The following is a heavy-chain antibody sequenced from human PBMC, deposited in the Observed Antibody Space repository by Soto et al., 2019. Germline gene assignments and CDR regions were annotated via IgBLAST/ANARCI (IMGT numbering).Heavy chain of an antibody. CDR1: GYTFTSYG. V-gene: IGHV1-18*01. CDR2: ISAYNGNT. D-gene: IGHD3-10*01. CDR3: ARDLMVERNRPVRGVIIPLGY. Sequence: ASVKVSCKASGYTFTSYGISWVRQAPGQGLEWMGWISAYNGNTNYAQKLQGRVTMTTDTSTSTAYMELRSLRSDDTAVYYCARDLMVERNRPVRGVIIPLGYWGQGTLVTVSS. J-gene: IGHJ4*02.